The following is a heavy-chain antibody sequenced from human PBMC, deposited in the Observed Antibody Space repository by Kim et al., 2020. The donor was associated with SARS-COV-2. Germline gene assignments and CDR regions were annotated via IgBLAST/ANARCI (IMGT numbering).Heavy chain of an antibody. CDR3: ARDRSRQQLATYYYYYGMDV. Sequence: GGSLRLSCAASGFTFSDYYMSWIRQAPGKGLEWVSYISSSGSTIYYADSVKGRFTISRDNAKNSLYLQMNSLRAEDTAVYYCARDRSRQQLATYYYYYGMDVWGQGTTVTVSS. D-gene: IGHD6-13*01. V-gene: IGHV3-11*01. J-gene: IGHJ6*02. CDR2: ISSSGSTI. CDR1: GFTFSDYY.